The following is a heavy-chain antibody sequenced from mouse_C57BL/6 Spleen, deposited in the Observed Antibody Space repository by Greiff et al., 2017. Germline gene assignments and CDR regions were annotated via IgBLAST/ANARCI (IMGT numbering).Heavy chain of an antibody. CDR1: GYTFTDYE. D-gene: IGHD1-1*01. J-gene: IGHJ3*01. CDR3: TRSHYGSSLAWFAY. CDR2: IDPETGGT. Sequence: QVQLQQSGAELVRPGASVTLSCKASGYTFTDYEMHWVKQTPVHGLEWIGAIDPETGGTAYNQKFKGKAILTADKSSSTAYMELRSLTSEDSAVYYCTRSHYGSSLAWFAYWCQGTLVTVSA. V-gene: IGHV1-15*01.